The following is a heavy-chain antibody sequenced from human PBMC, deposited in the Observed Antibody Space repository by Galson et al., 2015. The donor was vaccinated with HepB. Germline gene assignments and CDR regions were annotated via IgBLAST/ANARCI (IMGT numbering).Heavy chain of an antibody. J-gene: IGHJ3*01. CDR3: ARDTQKPSSWYSGAFDV. V-gene: IGHV1-2*06. Sequence: SVKVSCKASGYTFSDYYIHWVRQAPGQGLEWMGRIIPNNNGTNYAQKFQGRVTMTSDTSIITTYMELSRLRSDDTAIYYCARDTQKPSSWYSGAFDVWGQGTMVTVSS. CDR2: IIPNNNGT. D-gene: IGHD6-13*01. CDR1: GYTFSDYY.